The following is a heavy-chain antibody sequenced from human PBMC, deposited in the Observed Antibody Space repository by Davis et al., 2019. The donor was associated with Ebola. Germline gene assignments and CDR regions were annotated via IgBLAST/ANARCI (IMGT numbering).Heavy chain of an antibody. J-gene: IGHJ5*02. V-gene: IGHV4-34*01. CDR1: GGSFSGYY. D-gene: IGHD3-16*02. Sequence: SETLSLTCAVYGGSFSGYYWSWIRQPPGKGLEWIGEINHSGSTNYNPSLKSRVTISVDTSKNQFSLKLSSVTAADTAVYYCARGGFYDYVWGSYRSPFDPWGQGTLVTVSS. CDR3: ARGGFYDYVWGSYRSPFDP. CDR2: INHSGST.